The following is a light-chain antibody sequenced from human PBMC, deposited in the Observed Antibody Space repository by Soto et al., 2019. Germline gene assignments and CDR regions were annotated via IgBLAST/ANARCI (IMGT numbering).Light chain of an antibody. CDR1: QSVSSSY. CDR3: QQYGSSRT. V-gene: IGKV3-20*01. CDR2: GAS. Sequence: EIVLTQSPGTLSLSPGERATLSYRASQSVSSSYLAWYQQKPGQAPRLLIYGASSRATGIPDRFSGSGSGTDFTLTISRLEPEDFAVYYYQQYGSSRTFGQGTKVEIK. J-gene: IGKJ1*01.